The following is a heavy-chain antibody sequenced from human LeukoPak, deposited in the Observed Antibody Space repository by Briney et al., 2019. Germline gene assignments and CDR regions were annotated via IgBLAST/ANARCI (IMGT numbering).Heavy chain of an antibody. CDR1: GGTFSSYA. D-gene: IGHD3-3*01. CDR3: ARGGATIFGAISPYFDY. CDR2: IIPIFGTA. Sequence: SVKLSCKASGGTFSSYAISWVRQAPGQGLEWMGGIIPIFGTANYAQKFQGRVTITTDESTSTAYMELSSLRSEDTAVYYCARGGATIFGAISPYFDYWGQGTLVTVSS. V-gene: IGHV1-69*05. J-gene: IGHJ4*02.